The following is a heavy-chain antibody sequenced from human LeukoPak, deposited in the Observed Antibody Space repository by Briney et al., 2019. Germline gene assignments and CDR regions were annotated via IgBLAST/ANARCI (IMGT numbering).Heavy chain of an antibody. V-gene: IGHV3-33*01. CDR1: GFTFASYD. D-gene: IGHD6-19*01. CDR3: AREQYSSGWSGYYYYDMDV. CDR2: IWYDGSNR. Sequence: PGRSLRLSCAASGFTFASYDMHWVRQAPGKGLEWVALIWYDGSNRYYVDSARGRFTISRDNSKNTLYLQMTSLRAEDTAVYYCAREQYSSGWSGYYYYDMDVWGQGTTVTVSS. J-gene: IGHJ6*02.